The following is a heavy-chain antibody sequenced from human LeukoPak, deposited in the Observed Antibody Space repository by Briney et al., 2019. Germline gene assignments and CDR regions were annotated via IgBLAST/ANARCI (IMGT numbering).Heavy chain of an antibody. V-gene: IGHV1-2*02. J-gene: IGHJ5*02. D-gene: IGHD6-13*01. CDR2: INPNSGDT. Sequence: ASVKVSCTASGYTFTAYYIHWVRQAPGQGLEWMGWINPNSGDTNYAQNFQGRVTMTRDTSISTAYIELSRLRSDDTAVYYCARAKLRAAAGIHLGFDPWGQGTLVTVSS. CDR1: GYTFTAYY. CDR3: ARAKLRAAAGIHLGFDP.